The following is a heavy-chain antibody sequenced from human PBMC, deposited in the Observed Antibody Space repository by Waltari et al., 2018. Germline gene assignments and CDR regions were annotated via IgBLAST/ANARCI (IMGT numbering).Heavy chain of an antibody. Sequence: QVHLVESGGGVVQPGGSLRLSCAASGFSFSVYGMHWVRQAPGKWLEWVAFVGFDGRNNYYAASVEGRFTLSRDNSKHTLYLQMNSLRDDDTAVYYCAKARGYYDSSSADAWGQGTLLTVSS. CDR3: AKARGYYDSSSADA. V-gene: IGHV3-30*02. J-gene: IGHJ5*02. D-gene: IGHD3-22*01. CDR2: VGFDGRNN. CDR1: GFSFSVYG.